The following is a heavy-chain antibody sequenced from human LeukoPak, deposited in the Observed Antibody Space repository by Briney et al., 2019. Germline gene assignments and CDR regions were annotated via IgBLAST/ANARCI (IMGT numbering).Heavy chain of an antibody. V-gene: IGHV1-2*04. CDR3: ATDGEVRGVIRGFGFDY. CDR1: GYTFTGYY. Sequence: ASVKVSCKASGYTFTGYYMHWVRQAPGQGLEWMGWINPNSGGTNYAQKFQGWVTMTRDTSISTAYMELSSLRSEDTAVYYCATDGEVRGVIRGFGFDYWGQGTLVTVSS. J-gene: IGHJ4*02. CDR2: INPNSGGT. D-gene: IGHD3-10*01.